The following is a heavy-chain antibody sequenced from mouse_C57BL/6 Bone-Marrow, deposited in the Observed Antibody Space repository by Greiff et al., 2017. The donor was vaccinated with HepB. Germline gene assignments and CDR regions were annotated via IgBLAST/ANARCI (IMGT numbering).Heavy chain of an antibody. V-gene: IGHV1-59*01. CDR3: ASYYGSSYWYFDV. Sequence: QVQLKQPGAELVRPGTSVKLSCKASGYTFTSYWMHWVKQRPGQGLEWIGVIDPSDSYTNYNQKFKGKATLTVDTSSSTAYIQLSSLTSEDSAVYYCASYYGSSYWYFDVWGTGTTVTVSS. CDR1: GYTFTSYW. CDR2: IDPSDSYT. D-gene: IGHD1-1*01. J-gene: IGHJ1*03.